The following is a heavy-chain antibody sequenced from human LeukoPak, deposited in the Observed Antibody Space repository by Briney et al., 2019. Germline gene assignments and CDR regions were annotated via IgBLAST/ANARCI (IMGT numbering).Heavy chain of an antibody. J-gene: IGHJ5*02. V-gene: IGHV4-39*01. CDR1: GGSLSTSYY. CDR2: IYYTGST. CDR3: ARAWPVAGAGFLKDNWFDP. D-gene: IGHD6-19*01. Sequence: SDTLSLTYTVSGGSLSTSYYWGWIRQPPGPGLEWIGAIYYTGSTSCNPSLKSRVTISVDTSKDQFSLKLCSVTAADTAVYHCARAWPVAGAGFLKDNWFDPWGQGTLVTVSA.